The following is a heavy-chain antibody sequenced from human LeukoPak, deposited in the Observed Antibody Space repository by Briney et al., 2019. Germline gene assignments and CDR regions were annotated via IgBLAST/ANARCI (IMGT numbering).Heavy chain of an antibody. CDR2: IYYSGST. J-gene: IGHJ1*01. V-gene: IGHV4-59*01. CDR1: GGSISSYY. D-gene: IGHD5-12*01. Sequence: PSETLSLTCTVSGGSISSYYWSWIRQPPGKGLEWIGYIYYSGSTNYNPSLKSRVTISADTSKNQFSLRLNSVTAADTAVYFCGRVRTGNTGSPEYFEDWGQGTLVTVSS. CDR3: GRVRTGNTGSPEYFED.